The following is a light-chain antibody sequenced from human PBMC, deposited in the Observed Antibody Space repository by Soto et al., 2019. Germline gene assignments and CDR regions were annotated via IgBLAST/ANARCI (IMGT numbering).Light chain of an antibody. J-gene: IGKJ1*01. Sequence: EIVLRHSPSTLSLSPVERATLSCMASQSVNNYLAWYQQKPGRAPRLVIYDASIRPTGIPARFSGSGSGTDFTLTISYLEPEDFAVYYCQQRSNWPPTFGQGTKVDIK. V-gene: IGKV3-11*01. CDR3: QQRSNWPPT. CDR2: DAS. CDR1: QSVNNY.